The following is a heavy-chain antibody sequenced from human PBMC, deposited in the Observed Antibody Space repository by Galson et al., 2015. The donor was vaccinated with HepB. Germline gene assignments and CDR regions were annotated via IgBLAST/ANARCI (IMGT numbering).Heavy chain of an antibody. J-gene: IGHJ4*02. CDR3: ARDGRITMVRGVIDY. CDR2: IWYDGSE. V-gene: IGHV3-33*01. CDR1: GITFSTYD. Sequence: SLRLSCAASGITFSTYDMHWVRQAPGKGLEWVAVIWYDGSEYYVDSVKGRFTISRDNSKNTLYLQMNSLRAEDTAVYYCARDGRITMVRGVIDYWGQGTLVTVSS. D-gene: IGHD3-10*01.